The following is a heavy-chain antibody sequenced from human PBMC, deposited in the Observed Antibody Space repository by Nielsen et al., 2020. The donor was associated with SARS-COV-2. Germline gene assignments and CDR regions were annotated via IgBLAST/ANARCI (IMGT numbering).Heavy chain of an antibody. D-gene: IGHD6-13*01. Sequence: WLRQAPGQGLEWMGGIIPIFGTANYAQKFHGRVTITADESTSTAYMELSSLRSEDTAVYYCASTIPGIAARGSYYYYGMDVWGQGTTVTVSS. J-gene: IGHJ6*02. CDR3: ASTIPGIAARGSYYYYGMDV. CDR2: IIPIFGTA. V-gene: IGHV1-69*01.